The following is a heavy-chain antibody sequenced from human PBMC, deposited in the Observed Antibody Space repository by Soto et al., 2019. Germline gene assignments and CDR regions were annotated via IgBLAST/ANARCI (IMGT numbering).Heavy chain of an antibody. D-gene: IGHD2-2*01. CDR2: ISWNSGSI. CDR1: GFTFDDYA. CDR3: AITSAVVPAAMFIKGDAFDI. J-gene: IGHJ3*02. V-gene: IGHV3-9*01. Sequence: GGSLRLSCAASGFTFDDYAMHWVRQAPGKGLEWVSGISWNSGSIGYADSVKGRFTISRDNAKNSLYLQMNSLRAEDTALYYCAITSAVVPAAMFIKGDAFDIWGQGTMVTVSS.